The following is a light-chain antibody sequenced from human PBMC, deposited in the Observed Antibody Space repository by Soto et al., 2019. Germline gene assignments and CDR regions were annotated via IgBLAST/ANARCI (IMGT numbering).Light chain of an antibody. Sequence: EIVLTQSQGSLSLSPRERATLSCRASQSVSNNNLAWYQQKPGQAPRLLIYGASRRATAIPDRFSGSGSGTEFTLTISRLAPEDFAVYYWQQYGSSTYTFGQGTKVEIK. J-gene: IGKJ2*01. CDR2: GAS. CDR1: QSVSNNN. CDR3: QQYGSSTYT. V-gene: IGKV3-20*01.